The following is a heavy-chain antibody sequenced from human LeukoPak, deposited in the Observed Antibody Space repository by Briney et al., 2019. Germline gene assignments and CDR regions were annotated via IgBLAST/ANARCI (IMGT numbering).Heavy chain of an antibody. CDR3: ARVPRPCGSSTSCQGAFDV. CDR2: ISGNGGSA. Sequence: PGGSLRLSCAASGFSFSYYAMNWVRQAPGKGLEHVSTISGNGGSAYYGDSVKGRFTISRDNSKNTVFLQMGSLRADDMAVYFCARVPRPCGSSTSCQGAFDVWGQGTMVTVSP. V-gene: IGHV3-64*02. CDR1: GFSFSYYA. J-gene: IGHJ3*01. D-gene: IGHD2-2*01.